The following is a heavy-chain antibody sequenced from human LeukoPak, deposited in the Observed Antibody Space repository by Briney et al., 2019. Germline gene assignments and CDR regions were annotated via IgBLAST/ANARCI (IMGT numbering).Heavy chain of an antibody. CDR2: INHSGST. CDR1: GGSFSGYY. CDR3: ASRYYYGSGRNKYFQH. D-gene: IGHD3-10*01. V-gene: IGHV4-34*01. J-gene: IGHJ1*01. Sequence: KPSETLSLTCAVYGGSFSGYYWSWIRQPPGKGLEWIGEINHSGSTNYNPSLKSRVTISVDTSKNQFSLKLSSVTAADTAVYYCASRYYYGSGRNKYFQHWGQGTLVTVSS.